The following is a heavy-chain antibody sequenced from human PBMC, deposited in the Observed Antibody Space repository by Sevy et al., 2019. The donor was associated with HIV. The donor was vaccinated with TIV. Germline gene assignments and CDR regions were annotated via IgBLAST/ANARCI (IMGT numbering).Heavy chain of an antibody. CDR1: GYSFTSYW. D-gene: IGHD2-21*02. CDR3: ARVAYCGGDCYMYFDY. V-gene: IGHV5-51*01. Sequence: GESLKISCKGSGYSFTSYWIGWVRQMPGKGLEWMGIIYPGYSDTRYSPSFQGQVTISADKSISTAYLQWSSLKASDTAMYYCARVAYCGGDCYMYFDYWGQGTLVTVSS. CDR2: IYPGYSDT. J-gene: IGHJ4*02.